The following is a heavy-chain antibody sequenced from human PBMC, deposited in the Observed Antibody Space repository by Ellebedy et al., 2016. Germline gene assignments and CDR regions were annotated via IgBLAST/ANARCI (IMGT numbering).Heavy chain of an antibody. Sequence: GESLKISXAASGFTFSSYAMSWVRQAPGKGLEWVSAISGSGGSTYYADSVKGRFTISRDNSKNTLYLQMNSLRAEDTAVYYCAKGGSSGYYQPDYWGQGTLVTVSS. CDR1: GFTFSSYA. J-gene: IGHJ4*02. CDR3: AKGGSSGYYQPDY. D-gene: IGHD3-22*01. V-gene: IGHV3-23*01. CDR2: ISGSGGST.